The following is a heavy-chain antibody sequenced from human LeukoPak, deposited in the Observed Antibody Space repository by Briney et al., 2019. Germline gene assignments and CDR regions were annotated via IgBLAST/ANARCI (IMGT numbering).Heavy chain of an antibody. V-gene: IGHV4-59*11. Sequence: PSETLSLTCTVSGGSISSHYWSWIRQPPGKGLEWIGYIYYSGSTKYNPSLKSRVTISVDTSRNQFSLKLSSVTAADTAVYYCARFGDMFDYWGQGTLVTVSS. CDR3: ARFGDMFDY. D-gene: IGHD3-10*01. CDR2: IYYSGST. J-gene: IGHJ4*02. CDR1: GGSISSHY.